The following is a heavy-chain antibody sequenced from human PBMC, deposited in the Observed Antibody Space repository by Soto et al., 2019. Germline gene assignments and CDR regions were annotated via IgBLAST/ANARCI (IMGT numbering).Heavy chain of an antibody. D-gene: IGHD2-15*01. Sequence: QVQLVESGGGLVKPGGSLRLSCAASGFTFSDYYMSWIRQAPGKGLEWVSYISSSGSTIYYADSVKGRFTISRDNAKNSLYLQMNSLRAEDTAVYYCARDQAGYCSGCSCQRGGDAFDIWGQGTMVTVSS. J-gene: IGHJ3*02. V-gene: IGHV3-11*01. CDR2: ISSSGSTI. CDR1: GFTFSDYY. CDR3: ARDQAGYCSGCSCQRGGDAFDI.